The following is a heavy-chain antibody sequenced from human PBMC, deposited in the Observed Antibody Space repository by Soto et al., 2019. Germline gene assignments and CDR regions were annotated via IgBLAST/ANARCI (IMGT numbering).Heavy chain of an antibody. Sequence: PGGSLRLSCAASGFTFSSYGMHWVRQAPGKGLEWVAVISYDGSNKYYADSVKGRFTISRDNSKNTLYLQMNSLRAEDTAVFYCAKTFLRYCSGGSCYLDYWGQGTLVTVSS. J-gene: IGHJ4*02. V-gene: IGHV3-30*18. CDR1: GFTFSSYG. D-gene: IGHD2-15*01. CDR2: ISYDGSNK. CDR3: AKTFLRYCSGGSCYLDY.